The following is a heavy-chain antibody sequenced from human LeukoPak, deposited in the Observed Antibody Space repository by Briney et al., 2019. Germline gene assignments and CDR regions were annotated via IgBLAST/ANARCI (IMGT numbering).Heavy chain of an antibody. V-gene: IGHV4-59*01. CDR2: TYYSGNT. J-gene: IGHJ4*02. CDR1: GGSMSEYY. CDR3: ARVFRDSSGYPFDS. Sequence: SETLSLTCTVSGGSMSEYYWSWIRQPPGKGLEWIGYTYYSGNTNYNPSLKSRVTISVDTSKNQFSLKVNSVTTADTALYYCARVFRDSSGYPFDSWGQGTLVTVSS. D-gene: IGHD3-22*01.